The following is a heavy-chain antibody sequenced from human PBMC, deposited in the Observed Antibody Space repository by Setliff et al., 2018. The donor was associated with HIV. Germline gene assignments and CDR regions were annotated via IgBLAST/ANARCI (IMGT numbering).Heavy chain of an antibody. J-gene: IGHJ3*01. Sequence: GGSLRLSCAASGFTFSDSDMHWVRQVSGQGLEWVAGVGTASDTFYPDSVKGRFTISRDNAHNSFYLQMNSLGAEDTAVYYSVLDTAYDGFDVWGKGTLVTVSS. CDR2: VGTASDT. CDR1: GFTFSDSD. V-gene: IGHV3-13*01. CDR3: VLDTAYDGFDV. D-gene: IGHD5-18*01.